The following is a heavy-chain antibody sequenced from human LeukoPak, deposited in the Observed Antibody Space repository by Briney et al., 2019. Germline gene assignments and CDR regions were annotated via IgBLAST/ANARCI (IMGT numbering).Heavy chain of an antibody. Sequence: SETLSLTCALYGGSFSSYSWSWTCIRQTPEKGLEWIGEIIEKGNANYNPSLKSRVTIDLDTSKNQFSLKLTSMTAADTAMYYCARGYYPPRLYFDLWGRGTLVTVSS. D-gene: IGHD3-10*01. CDR2: IIEKGNA. V-gene: IGHV4-34*01. CDR3: ARGYYPPRLYFDL. CDR1: GGSFSSYS. J-gene: IGHJ2*01.